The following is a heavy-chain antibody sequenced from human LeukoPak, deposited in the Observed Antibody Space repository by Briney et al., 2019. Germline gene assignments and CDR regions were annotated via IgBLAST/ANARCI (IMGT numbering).Heavy chain of an antibody. Sequence: PGGSLRLSCAASGFTVSSNYMSWVRQAPGKGLEWVSVIYSGGSTYYADSVKGRFTISRDNSKNTLYLQMNSLRAEGTAVYYCARDSAYYGSGSPYYYGMDVWGKGTTVTVSS. D-gene: IGHD3-10*01. J-gene: IGHJ6*04. V-gene: IGHV3-53*01. CDR2: IYSGGST. CDR1: GFTVSSNY. CDR3: ARDSAYYGSGSPYYYGMDV.